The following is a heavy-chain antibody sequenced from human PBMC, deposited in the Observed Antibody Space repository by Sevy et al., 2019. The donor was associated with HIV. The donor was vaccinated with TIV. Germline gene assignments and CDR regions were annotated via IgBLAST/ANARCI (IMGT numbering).Heavy chain of an antibody. D-gene: IGHD1-26*01. J-gene: IGHJ3*02. CDR1: GFFFSRYW. CDR3: ATYSGTYSFDAFDI. Sequence: GGSLRLSCTASGFFFSRYWMTWVRQAPGEGLEWVANIKQDGSERNYVDSVKGRFTISRDNTQNSLYLQMNSLRAEDTAVYYCATYSGTYSFDAFDIWGRGTMVTVSS. CDR2: IKQDGSER. V-gene: IGHV3-7*03.